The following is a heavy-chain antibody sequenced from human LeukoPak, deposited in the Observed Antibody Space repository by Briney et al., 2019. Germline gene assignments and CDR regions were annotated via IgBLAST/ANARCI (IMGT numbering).Heavy chain of an antibody. CDR3: ARDQEWLIHGGAHGFDY. J-gene: IGHJ4*02. CDR2: IYYSGST. D-gene: IGHD3-3*01. Sequence: SETLSLTCTVSGGSISSYYWSWIRQPPGKGLEWIGYIYYSGSTNYNPSLKSRVTISVDTSKNQFSLKLSSVTAADTAVYYCARDQEWLIHGGAHGFDYWGQGTLVTVSS. V-gene: IGHV4-59*12. CDR1: GGSISSYY.